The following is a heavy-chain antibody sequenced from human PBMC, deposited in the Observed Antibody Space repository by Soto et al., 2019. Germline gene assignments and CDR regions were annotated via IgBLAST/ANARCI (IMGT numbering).Heavy chain of an antibody. CDR3: ARVYEYQLLVYYFDY. D-gene: IGHD2-2*01. V-gene: IGHV4-31*02. CDR2: IYYSGST. J-gene: IGHJ4*02. CDR1: GGSISSGGYY. Sequence: SETLSLTWTVSGGSISSGGYYWSWIRQHPGKGLEWIGYIYYSGSTYYNPSLKSRVTISVDTSKNQFSLKLSSVTAADTAVYYCARVYEYQLLVYYFDYWGQGTLVTVS.